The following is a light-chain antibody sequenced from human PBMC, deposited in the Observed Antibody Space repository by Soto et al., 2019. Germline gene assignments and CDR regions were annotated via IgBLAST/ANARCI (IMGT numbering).Light chain of an antibody. J-gene: IGKJ1*01. CDR3: QQYGGSPPT. V-gene: IGKV3-20*01. CDR1: QSVSSNY. Sequence: EIVLTQSPGTLSSSPGERATLSCRASQSVSSNYLAWYQRKPGQAPRLLIYGASNRATDIPYRFIGSGSGTDFTLTITRLEPDDFAMYYCQQYGGSPPTFGQGTKVESK. CDR2: GAS.